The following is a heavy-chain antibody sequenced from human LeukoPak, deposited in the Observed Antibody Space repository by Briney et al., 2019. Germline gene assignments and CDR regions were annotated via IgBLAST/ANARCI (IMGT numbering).Heavy chain of an antibody. J-gene: IGHJ6*03. D-gene: IGHD5-18*01. CDR1: GGSISSSSYY. CDR3: ARGGGYSYGYRLWRSASFPDMDMDV. V-gene: IGHV4-39*07. Sequence: PSETLSLTCTVSGGSISSSSYYWGWLRQPPGTGLEWLGSIYYSGSTYYNPSLKSRVTISVNTSKNQFSLKLSSVTAADTAVYYCARGGGYSYGYRLWRSASFPDMDMDVWGKGTTVTVSS. CDR2: IYYSGST.